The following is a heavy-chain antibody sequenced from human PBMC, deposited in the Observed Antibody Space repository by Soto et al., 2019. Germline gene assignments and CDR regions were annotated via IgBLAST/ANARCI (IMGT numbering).Heavy chain of an antibody. Sequence: GESEKRSEERCGCRDSSYWSGWERQMTGKGLEWMGIIYPGDSDTRYSPSFQGQVTISADKSISTAYLQWSSLKASDTAMYYCARLVGSYYGMDVWVQGTTVTGSS. CDR2: IYPGDSDT. CDR1: GCRDSSYW. CDR3: ARLVGSYYGMDV. J-gene: IGHJ6*02. V-gene: IGHV5-51*01.